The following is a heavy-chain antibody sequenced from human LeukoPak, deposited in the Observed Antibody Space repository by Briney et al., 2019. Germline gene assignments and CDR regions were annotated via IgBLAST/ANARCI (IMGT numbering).Heavy chain of an antibody. D-gene: IGHD3-3*01. V-gene: IGHV4-59*01. J-gene: IGHJ6*02. CDR3: PGAGYYDFWSGYYYGMDV. CDR1: GGSISSYY. Sequence: SETLSLTCTVSGGSISSYYWSWIRQPPGKGLEWIGYIYYSGSTNYNPSLKSRVTISVDTSKNQFSLKLSSVTAADTAVYYCPGAGYYDFWSGYYYGMDVWGQGTTVTVSS. CDR2: IYYSGST.